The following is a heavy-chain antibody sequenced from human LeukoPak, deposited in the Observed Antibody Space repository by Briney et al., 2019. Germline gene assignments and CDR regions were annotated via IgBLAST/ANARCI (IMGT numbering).Heavy chain of an antibody. CDR2: IYPSDSDT. V-gene: IGHV5-51*01. CDR1: GYTFTSYW. D-gene: IGHD3-10*01. CDR3: ARSFGRGINGMDV. Sequence: LGESLKISCTGSGYTFTSYWIGWVPQRPGKGLEWGGLIYPSDSDTRYSQSFQGQVTISADKSISTAYLQWSSLKASDAAMYYCARSFGRGINGMDVWGQGTTVTVSS. J-gene: IGHJ6*02.